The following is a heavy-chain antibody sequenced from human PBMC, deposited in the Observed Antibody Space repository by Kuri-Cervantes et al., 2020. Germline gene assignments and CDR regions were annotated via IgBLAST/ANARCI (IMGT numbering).Heavy chain of an antibody. D-gene: IGHD3-9*01. CDR3: AGSLRSFDDYYYMDV. CDR2: IYHSGST. CDR1: GGSISSSNW. J-gene: IGHJ6*03. V-gene: IGHV4-4*02. Sequence: GSLRLSCAVSGGSISSSNWWSWVRQPPGKGLEWIGEIYHSGSTNYNPSLKSRVTISVDKSKNQFSLKLSSVTAADTAVYYCAGSLRSFDDYYYMDVWGQGTTVTVSS.